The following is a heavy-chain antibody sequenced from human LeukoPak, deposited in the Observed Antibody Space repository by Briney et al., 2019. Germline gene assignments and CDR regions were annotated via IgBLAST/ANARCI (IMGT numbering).Heavy chain of an antibody. CDR2: IYHNGST. J-gene: IGHJ4*02. V-gene: IGHV4-4*02. CDR1: GDSISSSHW. D-gene: IGHD3-16*01. Sequence: SGTLSLTCAVSGDSISSSHWWNWVRQPPGKGLEWIGEIYHNGSTNYSPSLKSRVIISVDKSKNQFSLRLSSVSAADTAVYYCISSVGGANFDYWGQGTLVTVSS. CDR3: ISSVGGANFDY.